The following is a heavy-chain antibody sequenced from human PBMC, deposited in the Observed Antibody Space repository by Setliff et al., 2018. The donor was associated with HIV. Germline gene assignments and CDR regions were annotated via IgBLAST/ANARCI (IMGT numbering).Heavy chain of an antibody. V-gene: IGHV4-61*02. D-gene: IGHD6-19*01. Sequence: PSETLSLTCTVSGGSIRSDSYYWTWIRQPPGEGLEWIGRIYSSGNTNYNPSLESRVTISVDTSKNQFSLKLSSVTAADTAVYYCAREEKLSAVAGTMYYYYAMDVWGQGTTVTVSS. CDR2: IYSSGNT. CDR1: GGSIRSDSYY. J-gene: IGHJ6*02. CDR3: AREEKLSAVAGTMYYYYAMDV.